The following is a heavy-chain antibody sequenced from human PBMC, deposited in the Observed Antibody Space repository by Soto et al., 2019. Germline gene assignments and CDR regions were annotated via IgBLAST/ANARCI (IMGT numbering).Heavy chain of an antibody. CDR2: IYYSGST. J-gene: IGHJ3*01. CDR3: ARLYCSGNSCSFGGAFDV. V-gene: IGHV4-31*03. D-gene: IGHD2-2*01. Sequence: HVQLQESGPGLVKPSQTLSLTCTVSGGTISSGGFFWTWMRQHPGQGLEWIGYIYYSGSTYYNPLLNSRVTLSIDTSDNQFSLKLSSVTAADTAVYYCARLYCSGNSCSFGGAFDVWGQGTMVTVSS. CDR1: GGTISSGGFF.